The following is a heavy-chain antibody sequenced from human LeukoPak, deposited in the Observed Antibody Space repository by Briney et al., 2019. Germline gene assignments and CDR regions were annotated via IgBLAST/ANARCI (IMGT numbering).Heavy chain of an antibody. V-gene: IGHV1-24*01. CDR1: GYTLTELS. Sequence: ASVKVSCKVSGYTLTELSMHWVRQAPGKGLEWMGGFDPEDGETIYAQKFQGRVTMTEDTSTDTAYMELSSLRSEDTAVYYCAIPNILQVGYSYAYWGQGTLVTVSS. J-gene: IGHJ4*02. CDR3: AIPNILQVGYSYAY. CDR2: FDPEDGET. D-gene: IGHD5-18*01.